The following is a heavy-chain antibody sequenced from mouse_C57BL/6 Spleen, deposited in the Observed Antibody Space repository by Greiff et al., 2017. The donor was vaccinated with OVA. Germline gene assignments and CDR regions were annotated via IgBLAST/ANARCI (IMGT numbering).Heavy chain of an antibody. J-gene: IGHJ3*01. V-gene: IGHV2-3*01. Sequence: VQLQQSGPGLVAPSQCLSITCTVSGFSLTSYGVSWVRQPPGKGLEWLGVIWRDGSTNYHSALLSRLSISTDNSKSQVFLTLNSLQTDDTAAYYCAKRDNSNYAWFAYWGQGTLVTVSA. D-gene: IGHD2-5*01. CDR2: IWRDGST. CDR1: GFSLTSYG. CDR3: AKRDNSNYAWFAY.